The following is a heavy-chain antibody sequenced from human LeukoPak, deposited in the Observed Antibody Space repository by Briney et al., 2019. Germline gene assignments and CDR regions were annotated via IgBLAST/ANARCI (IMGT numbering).Heavy chain of an antibody. CDR1: GFTFSSYS. Sequence: PGGSLRLSCAASGFTFSSYSMNWVRQAPGKGLEWVSSISSSSSYIYYADSVKGRFTISRDNAKNSLYLQMNCLRAEDTAVYYCARLLSSYYFDYWGQGTLVTVSS. J-gene: IGHJ4*02. V-gene: IGHV3-21*01. D-gene: IGHD6-19*01. CDR2: ISSSSSYI. CDR3: ARLLSSYYFDY.